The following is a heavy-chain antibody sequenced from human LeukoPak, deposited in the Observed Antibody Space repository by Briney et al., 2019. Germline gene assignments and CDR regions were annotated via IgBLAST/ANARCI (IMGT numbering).Heavy chain of an antibody. V-gene: IGHV4-39*07. CDR1: GDSISSSSYY. CDR2: ISYSGST. D-gene: IGHD3/OR15-3a*01. Sequence: PSETLSLTCTVSGDSISSSSYYWGWIRQPPGKGLEWIGSISYSGSTYYNPPLKSRVTISVDTSKNQFSLELSSVTAADTAVYYCARRGLYFDYWGQGTLVTVSS. J-gene: IGHJ4*02. CDR3: ARRGLYFDY.